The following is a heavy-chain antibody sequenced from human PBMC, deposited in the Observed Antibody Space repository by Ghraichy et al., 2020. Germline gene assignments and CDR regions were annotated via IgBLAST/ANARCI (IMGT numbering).Heavy chain of an antibody. J-gene: IGHJ6*02. CDR2: ISYDGSNK. CDR1: GFTFSSYG. CDR3: ATKGIAVADDSGRYYYYYGMDV. V-gene: IGHV3-30*03. D-gene: IGHD6-19*01. Sequence: GGSLRLSCAASGFTFSSYGMHWVRQAPGKGLEWVAVISYDGSNKYYADSVKGRFTISRDNSKNTLYLQMNSLRAEDTAVYYCATKGIAVADDSGRYYYYYGMDVWGQGTTVTVSS.